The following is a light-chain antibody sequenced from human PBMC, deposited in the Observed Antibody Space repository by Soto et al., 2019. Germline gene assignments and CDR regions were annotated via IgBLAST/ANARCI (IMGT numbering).Light chain of an antibody. CDR3: GTWDSSLSAVV. CDR1: SSNIGYNY. J-gene: IGLJ2*01. V-gene: IGLV1-51*01. CDR2: DNN. Sequence: QSVLTQPPSVSAAPGQMVTISCSGSSSNIGYNYVSWYQQHPGTAPKLLIYDNNKRPSGIPDRFSGSKPGTSATLGITGLQTGDEADYYCGTWDSSLSAVVFGGGTKLTGL.